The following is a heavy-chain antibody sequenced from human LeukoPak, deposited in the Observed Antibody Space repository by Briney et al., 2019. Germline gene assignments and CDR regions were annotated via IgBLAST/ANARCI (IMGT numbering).Heavy chain of an antibody. J-gene: IGHJ4*02. CDR2: IYYSGST. Sequence: SETLSLTCAVYGGSFSGYYCSWIRQPPGKGLEWIGYIYYSGSTNYNPSLKSRVTISVDTSKNQFSLKLSSVTAADTAVYYCARHTVYYYDSSGYLPYFDYWGQGTLVTVSS. D-gene: IGHD3-22*01. V-gene: IGHV4-59*08. CDR3: ARHTVYYYDSSGYLPYFDY. CDR1: GGSFSGYY.